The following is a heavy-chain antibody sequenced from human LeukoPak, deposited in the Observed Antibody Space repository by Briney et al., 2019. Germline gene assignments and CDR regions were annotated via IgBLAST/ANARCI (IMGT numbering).Heavy chain of an antibody. J-gene: IGHJ6*02. CDR2: INHSGST. CDR3: ARDNSSSWYSIYYYYGMDV. V-gene: IGHV4-34*01. D-gene: IGHD6-13*01. CDR1: GGSFSGYY. Sequence: SETLSLTCAVYGGSFSGYYWSWIRQPPGKGLEWIGEINHSGSTNYNPSLKSRVTISVDTSKNQFSLKLSSVTAADTAVYYCARDNSSSWYSIYYYYGMDVWGQGTTVTVSS.